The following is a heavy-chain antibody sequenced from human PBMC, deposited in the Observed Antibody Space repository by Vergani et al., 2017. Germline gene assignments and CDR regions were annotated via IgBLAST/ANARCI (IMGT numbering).Heavy chain of an antibody. CDR2: IIPIFGTA. Sequence: QGQLAQSGAEVKKPGSSVKVSCKASGGTFSSYAISWVRQAPGQGLEWMGRIIPIFGTANYAQKFQGRVTITADESTSTAYMELRSLRSEDTAVYYCARCCYDTAMVTSDAFDIWGQGTMVTISS. CDR3: ARCCYDTAMVTSDAFDI. V-gene: IGHV1-69*13. J-gene: IGHJ3*02. CDR1: GGTFSSYA. D-gene: IGHD5-18*01.